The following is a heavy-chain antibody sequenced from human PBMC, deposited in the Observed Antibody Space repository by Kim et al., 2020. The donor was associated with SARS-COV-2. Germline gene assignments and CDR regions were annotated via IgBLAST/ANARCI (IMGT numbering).Heavy chain of an antibody. Sequence: ASVKVSCKASGYTFTSYSISWVRQAPGQGLECLGWISAYNGNTNYPQKLQGRVTMTTDTSTSTAYMDLRSLRSDDTAVYYCARVLGGGSFFDYWGQGTLVTVSS. V-gene: IGHV1-18*04. CDR1: GYTFTSYS. CDR3: ARVLGGGSFFDY. CDR2: ISAYNGNT. J-gene: IGHJ4*02. D-gene: IGHD3-10*01.